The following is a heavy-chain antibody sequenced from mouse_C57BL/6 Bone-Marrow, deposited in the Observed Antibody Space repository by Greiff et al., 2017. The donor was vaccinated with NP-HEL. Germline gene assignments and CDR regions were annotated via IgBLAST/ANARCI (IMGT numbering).Heavy chain of an antibody. Sequence: QVQLQQSGPGLVQPSQSLSITCTVSGFSLTSYGVHWVRQSPGKGLEWLGAIWSGGSTDDNAAFISRLSISKDNSKSQVFSKMNSLQADDTAIYYCARMEITWFAYWGRGTLVTVSA. CDR2: IWSGGST. J-gene: IGHJ3*01. CDR1: GFSLTSYG. D-gene: IGHD2-4*01. V-gene: IGHV2-2*01. CDR3: ARMEITWFAY.